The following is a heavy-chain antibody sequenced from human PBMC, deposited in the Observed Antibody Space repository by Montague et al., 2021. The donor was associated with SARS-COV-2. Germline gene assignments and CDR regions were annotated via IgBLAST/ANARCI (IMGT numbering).Heavy chain of an antibody. V-gene: IGHV4-39*01. CDR2: VYYGTT. D-gene: IGHD3-16*01. Sequence: SETLSLTCTVSGDSLHRSAYYWGWFRRPPGKGLEWVASVYYGTTTYNRSLKSGVIISVDTSTNQFSLELYSVTAADTAVYFCARLGDRAIIPSVHWGQGTLVTVSS. J-gene: IGHJ4*02. CDR1: GDSLHRSAYY. CDR3: ARLGDRAIIPSVH.